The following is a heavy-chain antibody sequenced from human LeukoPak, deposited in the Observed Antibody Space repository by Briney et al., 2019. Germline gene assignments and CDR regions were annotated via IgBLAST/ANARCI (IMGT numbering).Heavy chain of an antibody. Sequence: EGSLRLSCAASGFTVSSNYMSWVRQAPGKGLEWVSVIYSGGSTYYADSVRGRFTISRDNSKNTLYLQMNSLRAEDTAVYYCARERSRAFDIWGQGTMVTVSS. D-gene: IGHD4-17*01. CDR3: ARERSRAFDI. V-gene: IGHV3-53*01. CDR2: IYSGGST. CDR1: GFTVSSNY. J-gene: IGHJ3*02.